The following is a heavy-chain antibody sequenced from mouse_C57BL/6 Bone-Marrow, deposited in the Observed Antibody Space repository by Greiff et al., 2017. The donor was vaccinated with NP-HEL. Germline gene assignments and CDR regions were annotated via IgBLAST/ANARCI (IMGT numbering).Heavy chain of an antibody. CDR3: ATGYYSNAGVDY. J-gene: IGHJ2*01. Sequence: QVQLQQSGAELVKPGASVKISCKASGYAFSSYWMNWVKQRPGKGLEWIGQIYPGDGDTNYNGKFKGKATLTADKSSSTAYMQLSSLTSEDSAVYFCATGYYSNAGVDYWGQGTTLTVSS. CDR1: GYAFSSYW. D-gene: IGHD2-5*01. CDR2: IYPGDGDT. V-gene: IGHV1-80*01.